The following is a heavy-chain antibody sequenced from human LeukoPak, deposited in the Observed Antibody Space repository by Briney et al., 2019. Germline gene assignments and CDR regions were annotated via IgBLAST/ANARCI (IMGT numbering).Heavy chain of an antibody. CDR3: ARVYNSGWHFDY. D-gene: IGHD6-19*01. Sequence: GGSLRLSCAASGFTFSSYSMNWVRQAPGKGLEWVSSISSSSSYIYYADSVKGRFTISRDNAKNSLYLQMNSLRAEDTAVYYCARVYNSGWHFDYWGQGALVTVSS. J-gene: IGHJ4*02. CDR1: GFTFSSYS. CDR2: ISSSSSYI. V-gene: IGHV3-21*01.